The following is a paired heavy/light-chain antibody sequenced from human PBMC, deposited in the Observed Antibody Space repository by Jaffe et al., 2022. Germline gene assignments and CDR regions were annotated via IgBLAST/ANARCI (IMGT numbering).Heavy chain of an antibody. J-gene: IGHJ4*02. D-gene: IGHD3-22*01. CDR3: GREIYGDSGTYYVGVDY. CDR2: IRSKAHGGTT. V-gene: IGHV3-49*04. CDR1: GFTFGYYG. Sequence: EVQLVESGGGLVQPGRSLRLSCTASGFTFGYYGMTWVRQAPGKGLEWVGFIRSKAHGGTTEYAASVKDRFIISRDDSKSIAYLQMNSLKTEDTAVYYCGREIYGDSGTYYVGVDYWGQGTLVTVSS.
Light chain of an antibody. CDR2: TAS. J-gene: IGKJ4*01. Sequence: DIQMTQSPSTLSASVGDRVTITCRASQSISGWLAWYQQKPGKAPKLLIYTASSLQNGVPSRFSGSGSGTEFTLTISSLQPDDFATYYCQKYNSYPLTFGGGTKVEIK. CDR1: QSISGW. CDR3: QKYNSYPLT. V-gene: IGKV1-5*03.